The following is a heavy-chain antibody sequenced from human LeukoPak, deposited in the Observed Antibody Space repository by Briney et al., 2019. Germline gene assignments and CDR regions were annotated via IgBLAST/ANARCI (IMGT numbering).Heavy chain of an antibody. Sequence: SETLSLTCTVSGGSISSGGYYWSWIRQHPGKGLECIGYIYYSGSTYYNPSLKSRVTISVDTSKNQFSLKLSSVTAADTAVYYCARGANDILTGYYLFDYWGQATLVTVSS. CDR3: ARGANDILTGYYLFDY. J-gene: IGHJ4*02. CDR1: GGSISSGGYY. V-gene: IGHV4-31*03. CDR2: IYYSGST. D-gene: IGHD3-9*01.